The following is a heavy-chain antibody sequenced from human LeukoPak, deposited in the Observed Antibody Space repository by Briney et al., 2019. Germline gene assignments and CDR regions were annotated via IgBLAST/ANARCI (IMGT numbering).Heavy chain of an antibody. D-gene: IGHD6-13*01. V-gene: IGHV4-59*01. CDR2: IYYSGST. J-gene: IGHJ6*02. CDR1: GGSISSYY. CDR3: ARKAYSSSWYYYYGMDV. Sequence: KASETLSLTCTVSGGSISSYYWSWIRQPPGKGLEWIGYIYYSGSTNYNPSLKSRVTISVDTPKNQFSLKLSSVTAADTAVYYCARKAYSSSWYYYYGMDVWGQGTTVTVSS.